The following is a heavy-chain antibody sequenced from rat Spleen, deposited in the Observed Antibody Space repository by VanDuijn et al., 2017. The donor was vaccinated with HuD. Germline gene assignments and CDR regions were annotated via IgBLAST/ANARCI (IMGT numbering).Heavy chain of an antibody. CDR2: IWTGGST. J-gene: IGHJ2*01. CDR1: GFSLINYG. Sequence: VQLKESGPGLVQPSQTLSLTCTVSGFSLINYGVSWVRQPPGKGLEWMGVIWTGGSTAFNSSFNSRLSVSRDISKSQVFLRMNSLQTEDTATYYCVRANRESYAHFDYWGQGVVVTVSS. D-gene: IGHD1-12*01. V-gene: IGHV2S63*01. CDR3: VRANRESYAHFDY.